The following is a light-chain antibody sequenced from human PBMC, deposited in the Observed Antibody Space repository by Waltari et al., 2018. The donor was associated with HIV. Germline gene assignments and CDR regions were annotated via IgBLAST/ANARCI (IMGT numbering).Light chain of an antibody. Sequence: SVLTQPPSASGTPGQRVTISCSGSTSNIGSNYVFWYQHLPGTAPKLLIYRNDQRPSGVPDRFSASTSGTSASLAISGLRSEDEADYYCVAWDDSLRGVLFGGGTKVAVL. CDR3: VAWDDSLRGVL. J-gene: IGLJ2*01. CDR2: RND. CDR1: TSNIGSNY. V-gene: IGLV1-47*01.